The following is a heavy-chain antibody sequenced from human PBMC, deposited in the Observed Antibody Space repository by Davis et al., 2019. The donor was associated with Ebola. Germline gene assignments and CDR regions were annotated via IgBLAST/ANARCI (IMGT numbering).Heavy chain of an antibody. CDR2: LYSGAGGST. J-gene: IGHJ4*02. D-gene: IGHD2-21*02. V-gene: IGHV3-53*01. CDR3: ARGRFGDGVY. Sequence: GESLKISCAPSGVTVSANYMTWVRQAPGKGLEWVSILYSGAGGSTYYADSVRGRFTISGDTLKNTLYLQMSNLGVEDTAVYYCARGRFGDGVYWGQGTQVTVSS. CDR1: GVTVSANY.